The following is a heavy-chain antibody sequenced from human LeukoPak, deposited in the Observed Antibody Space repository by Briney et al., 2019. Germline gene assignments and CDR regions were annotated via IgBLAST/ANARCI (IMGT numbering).Heavy chain of an antibody. CDR2: INPNSGGT. D-gene: IGHD3-3*01. J-gene: IGHJ4*02. Sequence: GASVKVSCKASGYTSTDYHLHWVRQAPGQGLEWMGWINPNSGGTNYAQKFQGRVTMTRDTSINTAYMELSRVRSDDTAIYYCARDIRPRVESFDYWGQGTLVTVSS. CDR3: ARDIRPRVESFDY. CDR1: GYTSTDYH. V-gene: IGHV1-2*02.